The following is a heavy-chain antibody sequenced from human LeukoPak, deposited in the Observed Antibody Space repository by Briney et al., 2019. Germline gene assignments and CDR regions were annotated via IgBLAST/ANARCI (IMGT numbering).Heavy chain of an antibody. Sequence: HTGGSLRLSCAASGFTFSSYGMHWVRQAPGKGLEWVAVISYDGSNKYYADSVKGRFTISRDNSKNTLYLQMNSLRAEDTAVYYCAKDEGSIAAAGTDYYYGMDVWGQGTTVTVSS. D-gene: IGHD6-13*01. CDR3: AKDEGSIAAAGTDYYYGMDV. J-gene: IGHJ6*02. CDR2: ISYDGSNK. CDR1: GFTFSSYG. V-gene: IGHV3-30*18.